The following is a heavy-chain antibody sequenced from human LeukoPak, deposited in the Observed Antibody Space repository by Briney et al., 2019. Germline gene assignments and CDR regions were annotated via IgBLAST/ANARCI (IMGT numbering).Heavy chain of an antibody. CDR3: ATDGSGSYYPVRPFQH. D-gene: IGHD3-10*01. CDR2: FDPEDGET. V-gene: IGHV1-24*01. Sequence: ASVKVSCKVSGYTLTELSMHWVRQAPGKGLEWMGGFDPEDGETIYSQEFQGRVTMTEDTSTDTAYMELSSLRSEDTAVYYCATDGSGSYYPVRPFQHWGQGTLVTVSS. CDR1: GYTLTELS. J-gene: IGHJ1*01.